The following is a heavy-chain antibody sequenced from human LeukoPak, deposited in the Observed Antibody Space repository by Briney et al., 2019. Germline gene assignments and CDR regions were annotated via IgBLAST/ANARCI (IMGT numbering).Heavy chain of an antibody. CDR3: ARRVLGGMTGTTGGYFDY. D-gene: IGHD1-20*01. CDR2: ISYSGST. CDR1: GFTVSSNY. J-gene: IGHJ4*02. V-gene: IGHV4-39*01. Sequence: GSLRLSCVVSGFTVSSNYMSWVRQAPGKGLEWIGSISYSGSTYYNPSLKSRVTISVDTSKNQFSLQLSSVTAADTAVYYCARRVLGGMTGTTGGYFDYWGQGTLVTVSS.